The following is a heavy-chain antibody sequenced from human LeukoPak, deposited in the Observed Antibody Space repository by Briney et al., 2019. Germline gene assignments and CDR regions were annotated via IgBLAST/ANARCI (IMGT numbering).Heavy chain of an antibody. Sequence: SETLSLTCTVSGGSISSGDYYWGWLRQPPGKGLEWIGNIYYSGSTYYNPSLKSRVTISVDTSKNQFSLNLISVTAADTAVYYCSRWVATPRGYFDYWGQGTLVTVSS. CDR3: SRWVATPRGYFDY. V-gene: IGHV4-39*01. CDR2: IYYSGST. D-gene: IGHD5-12*01. J-gene: IGHJ4*02. CDR1: GGSISSGDYY.